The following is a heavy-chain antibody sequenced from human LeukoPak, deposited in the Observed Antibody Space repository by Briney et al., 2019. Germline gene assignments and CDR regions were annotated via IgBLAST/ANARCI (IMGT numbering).Heavy chain of an antibody. J-gene: IGHJ4*02. V-gene: IGHV3-66*01. D-gene: IGHD2-8*01. Sequence: GGSLRLSCAASGFTVSSNYMSWVRQAPGKGLEWVSVIYSGGSTYYADSVKGRFTISRDSSKNTLYLQMNSLRAGDTAVYYCAKDARDGNGYWGQGTLVTVSS. CDR2: IYSGGST. CDR3: AKDARDGNGY. CDR1: GFTVSSNY.